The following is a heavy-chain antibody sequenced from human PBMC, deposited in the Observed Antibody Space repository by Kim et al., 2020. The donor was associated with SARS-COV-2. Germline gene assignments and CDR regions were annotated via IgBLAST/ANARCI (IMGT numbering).Heavy chain of an antibody. Sequence: ASVKVSCKASGYTFTSYAMNWVRQAPGQGLEWMGWINTNTGNPTYAQGFTGRFVFSLDTSVSTAYLQISSLKAEDTAVYYCARAGYQLLFPDYYYYGMDVWGQGTPVTVSS. D-gene: IGHD2-2*01. CDR2: INTNTGNP. V-gene: IGHV7-4-1*02. CDR3: ARAGYQLLFPDYYYYGMDV. CDR1: GYTFTSYA. J-gene: IGHJ6*02.